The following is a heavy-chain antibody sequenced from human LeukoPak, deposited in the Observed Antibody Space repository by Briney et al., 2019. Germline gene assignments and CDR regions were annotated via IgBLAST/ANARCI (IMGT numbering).Heavy chain of an antibody. CDR1: GYTFTSYD. V-gene: IGHV1-18*01. Sequence: ASVKVSCKTSGYTFTSYDITWVRQAPGQGPEWLGWINTNTGNTHYAQSPQDRVTLTTDTSTSTAYMELRSLKSDDTAVYYCARGVSGVTPPWGQGTLVIVSS. J-gene: IGHJ5*02. CDR3: ARGVSGVTPP. CDR2: INTNTGNT. D-gene: IGHD4-23*01.